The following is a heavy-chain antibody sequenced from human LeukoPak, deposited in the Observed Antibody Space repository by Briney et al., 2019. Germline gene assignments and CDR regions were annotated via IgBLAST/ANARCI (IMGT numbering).Heavy chain of an antibody. CDR3: ARGDYSSSWYYRAGYWFDP. V-gene: IGHV4-31*03. J-gene: IGHJ5*02. Sequence: SETLSLTCTVSGGSISSGGYYWSWIRQHPGKGLEWIGYIYYSGSTYYNPSLKSRVTISVDTSKNQFSLKLSSVTAADTAVYYCARGDYSSSWYYRAGYWFDPWGQGTLVTVSS. CDR2: IYYSGST. CDR1: GGSISSGGYY. D-gene: IGHD6-13*01.